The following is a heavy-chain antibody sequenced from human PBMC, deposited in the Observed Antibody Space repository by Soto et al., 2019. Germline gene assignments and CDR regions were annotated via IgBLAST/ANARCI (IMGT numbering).Heavy chain of an antibody. CDR3: AKEGQHLVPSRWFDP. Sequence: GESLRLSCVVSGSPFINFSMSWVLQAPGKGLEWVSSITGSGGNTYYADSVKGRFTISRDNSKNTLFLQINTLRPEDTALYYCAKEGQHLVPSRWFDPRGKRTLVTVS. V-gene: IGHV3-23*01. D-gene: IGHD6-13*01. J-gene: IGHJ5*02. CDR1: GSPFINFS. CDR2: ITGSGGNT.